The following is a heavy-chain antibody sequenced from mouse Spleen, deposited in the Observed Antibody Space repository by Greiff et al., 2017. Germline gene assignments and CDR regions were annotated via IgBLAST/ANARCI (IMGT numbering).Heavy chain of an antibody. CDR3: VRSPLWD. CDR1: GFSFNTYA. J-gene: IGHJ3*01. D-gene: IGHD1-1*02. CDR2: IRSKSNNYAT. V-gene: IGHV10-1*01. Sequence: GGGLVQPKGSLKLSCAAAGFSFNTYAMNWVRQAPGKGLEWVARIRSKSNNYATYYADSVKDRFTISRDDSESMLYLQMNNLKTEDTAMYYCVRSPLWDWGQGTLVTVSA.